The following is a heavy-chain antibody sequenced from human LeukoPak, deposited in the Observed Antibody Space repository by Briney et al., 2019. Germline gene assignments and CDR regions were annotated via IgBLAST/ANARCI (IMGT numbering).Heavy chain of an antibody. J-gene: IGHJ3*02. V-gene: IGHV3-30*02. CDR2: IRYDGSNK. D-gene: IGHD3-9*01. Sequence: GGSLRLSCAASGFTFSSYGMHWVRQAPGKGLEWVAFIRYDGSNKYYADSVKGRFTISRDNSKNTLYLQMNSLRAEDTAVYYCAKDGIRYFDWLLHVGFDAFDIWGQGTMVTVSS. CDR1: GFTFSSYG. CDR3: AKDGIRYFDWLLHVGFDAFDI.